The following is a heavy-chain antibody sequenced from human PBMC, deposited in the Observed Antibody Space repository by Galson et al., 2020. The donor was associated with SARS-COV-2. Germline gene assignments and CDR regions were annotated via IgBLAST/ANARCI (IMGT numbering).Heavy chain of an antibody. CDR1: GGSISSYY. CDR2: IYYSGST. J-gene: IGHJ5*02. CDR3: ARVYCVGDCLGYNWFDP. D-gene: IGHD2-21*01. Sequence: SETLSLTCTVSGGSISSYYWSWIRQPPAKGLEWIGYIYYSGSTNYNPSLKSRVTISVDTSKNQFSLKLSSVTAADQAVYYCARVYCVGDCLGYNWFDPWGQGTLVTVSS. V-gene: IGHV4-59*01.